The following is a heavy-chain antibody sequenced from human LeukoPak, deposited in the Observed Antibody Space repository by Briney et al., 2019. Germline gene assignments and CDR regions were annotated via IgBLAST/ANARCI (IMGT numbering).Heavy chain of an antibody. Sequence: SETLSLTCAVYGGSFSGYYWSWIRQPPGKGLEWIGEINHSGSTNYNPSLKSRVTISVDTSKNQFSLKLSSVTAADTAVYYCAGEGGTCGSGTSDYFDYWGQGTLVTISS. CDR2: INHSGST. J-gene: IGHJ4*02. CDR3: AGEGGTCGSGTSDYFDY. D-gene: IGHD3-10*01. V-gene: IGHV4-34*01. CDR1: GGSFSGYY.